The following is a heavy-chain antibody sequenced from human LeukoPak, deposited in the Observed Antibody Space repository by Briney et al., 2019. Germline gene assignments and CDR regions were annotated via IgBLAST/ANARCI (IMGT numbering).Heavy chain of an antibody. V-gene: IGHV3-7*03. CDR3: AKLPSAADRVGDY. CDR2: IKYDGSEK. Sequence: GGSLRLSCAVSGLTFSRFWMTWGRQAPGKGLEWVANIKYDGSEKYYVDSVRGRFTISRDSARNSLYLQMNSLRAEDTAVYYCAKLPSAADRVGDYWGQGTLVTVSS. J-gene: IGHJ4*02. D-gene: IGHD6-13*01. CDR1: GLTFSRFW.